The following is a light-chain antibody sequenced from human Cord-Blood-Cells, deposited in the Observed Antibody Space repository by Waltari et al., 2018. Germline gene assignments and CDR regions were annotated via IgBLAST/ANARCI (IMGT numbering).Light chain of an antibody. CDR1: SSDVGSYNL. V-gene: IGLV2-23*01. Sequence: QSALTQPASVSGSPGQSITISCTGTSSDVGSYNLVSWYQQHPGKAPKLIIYEDSKQHSVVSNRFCGCKSGNTASLTISGLQAEDEADYYCCSYAGGSTGVFGGGTKLTVL. CDR2: EDS. CDR3: CSYAGGSTGV. J-gene: IGLJ3*02.